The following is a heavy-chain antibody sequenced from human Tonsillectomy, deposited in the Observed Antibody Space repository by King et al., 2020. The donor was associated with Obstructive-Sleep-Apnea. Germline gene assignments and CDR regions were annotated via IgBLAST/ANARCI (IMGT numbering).Heavy chain of an antibody. D-gene: IGHD6-13*01. CDR2: ISSSSSTI. V-gene: IGHV3-48*01. CDR1: GFTFSSYS. CDR3: ASAYSSSWSGFYFDY. Sequence: VQLVESGGGLVQPGGSLRLSCAASGFTFSSYSMNWVRQAPGKGLEWVSYISSSSSTIYYADSVKGRFTISRDNAKNSLYLQMNSLRAEDTAVYYCASAYSSSWSGFYFDYWGQGTLVTVSS. J-gene: IGHJ4*02.